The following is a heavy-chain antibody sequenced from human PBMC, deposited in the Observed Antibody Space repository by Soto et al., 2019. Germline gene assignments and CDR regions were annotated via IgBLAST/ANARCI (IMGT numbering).Heavy chain of an antibody. Sequence: QVQLVESGGGVVQPGRTLQLSCVASGFTFSNYGMHWVRQAPGKGLEWVALIWNDGSKKYYVDSGEGRFTISRDNSKNTLNLQVHSLRADDTAVYYCAKSKVKWPLYDALDIWCLGTRVTVSS. J-gene: IGHJ3*02. CDR2: IWNDGSKK. CDR3: AKSKVKWPLYDALDI. D-gene: IGHD2-15*01. V-gene: IGHV3-33*06. CDR1: GFTFSNYG.